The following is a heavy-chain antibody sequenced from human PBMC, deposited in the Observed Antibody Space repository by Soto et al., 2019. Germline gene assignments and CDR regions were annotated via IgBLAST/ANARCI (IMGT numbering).Heavy chain of an antibody. CDR2: FFNAGST. Sequence: GGSLRLSCAASGFTVSSNYMSWVRQAPGKGLEWVSVFFNAGSTYYADSVKGRFPISRDNSKNTLYLQMNSLRAEDTAVYYCARGGSGSYGRYYFDFWGQGTLVTVSS. CDR1: GFTVSSNY. CDR3: ARGGSGSYGRYYFDF. D-gene: IGHD3-10*01. J-gene: IGHJ4*02. V-gene: IGHV3-66*01.